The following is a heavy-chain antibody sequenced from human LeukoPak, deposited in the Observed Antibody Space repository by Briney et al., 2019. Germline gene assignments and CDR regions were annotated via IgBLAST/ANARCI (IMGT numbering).Heavy chain of an antibody. J-gene: IGHJ2*01. D-gene: IGHD5-12*01. Sequence: PGGSLRLSCAASGFTFDDCGMSWVRHAPGKGLEWVSGINWNGGGTGYADSVKGRFTISRDNAKNSLYLQMNSLRAEDTAFYYCARGWLRINWYFDLWGRGTLVTVSS. CDR3: ARGWLRINWYFDL. CDR1: GFTFDDCG. V-gene: IGHV3-20*04. CDR2: INWNGGGT.